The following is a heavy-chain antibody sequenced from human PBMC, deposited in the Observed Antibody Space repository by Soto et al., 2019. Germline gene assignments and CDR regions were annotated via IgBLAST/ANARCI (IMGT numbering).Heavy chain of an antibody. V-gene: IGHV1-69*06. J-gene: IGHJ3*02. Sequence: SSVKVSCNASGGTFSSYAISWVRQAPGQGLEWMGGIIPIFGTANYAQKFQGRVTITADKSTSTAYMELSSLRSEDTAVYYCAREYYYDSSGYPPIDALDIWGQGTMVTVSS. CDR2: IIPIFGTA. D-gene: IGHD3-22*01. CDR3: AREYYYDSSGYPPIDALDI. CDR1: GGTFSSYA.